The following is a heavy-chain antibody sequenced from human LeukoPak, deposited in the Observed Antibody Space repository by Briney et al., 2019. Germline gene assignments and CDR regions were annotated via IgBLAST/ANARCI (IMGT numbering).Heavy chain of an antibody. J-gene: IGHJ4*02. Sequence: TSETLSLTCTVSGGSISSYYWSWIRQPPGKGLEWIGYIYYSGSTNYNPSLKSRVTISVDTSKNQFSLKLSSVTAADTAVYYCARDSGYDQYFDYWGQGTLVTVSS. CDR2: IYYSGST. D-gene: IGHD5-12*01. V-gene: IGHV4-59*01. CDR3: ARDSGYDQYFDY. CDR1: GGSISSYY.